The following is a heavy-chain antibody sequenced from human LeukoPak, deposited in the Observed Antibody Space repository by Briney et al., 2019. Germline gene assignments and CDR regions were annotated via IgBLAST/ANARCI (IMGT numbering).Heavy chain of an antibody. J-gene: IGHJ4*02. Sequence: ASVKVSCKASGGTFSSYAISWVRQAPGQGLEWMGRINPNSGGTNYAQKFQGRVTMTRDTSISTAYMELSRLRSDDTAVYYCARRGAAMGNWGQGTLVTVSS. CDR3: ARRGAAMGN. V-gene: IGHV1-2*06. CDR1: GGTFSSYA. D-gene: IGHD5-18*01. CDR2: INPNSGGT.